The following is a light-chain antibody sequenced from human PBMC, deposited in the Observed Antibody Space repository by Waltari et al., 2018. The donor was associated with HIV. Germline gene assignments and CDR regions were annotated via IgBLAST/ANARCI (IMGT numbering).Light chain of an antibody. J-gene: IGKJ1*01. V-gene: IGKV1-39*01. CDR1: QSISSY. CDR2: AAS. Sequence: DIQMTQSPSSLSASVADRVTITCRAIQSISSYLNWYQQKPGKAPKLLIYAASSLQSGVPSRFSGSGSGTDFTLTISSLQPEDFATYYCQQSYSTPWTFGQGTKVEIK. CDR3: QQSYSTPWT.